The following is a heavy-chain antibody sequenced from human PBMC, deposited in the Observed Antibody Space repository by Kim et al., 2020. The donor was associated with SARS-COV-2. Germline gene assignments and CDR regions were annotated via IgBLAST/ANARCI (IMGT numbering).Heavy chain of an antibody. D-gene: IGHD3-3*01. J-gene: IGHJ3*02. Sequence: SVKVSCKASGGTFSSYAISWVRQAPGQGLEWMGRIIPILGIANYAQKFQGRVTITADKSTSTAYMELSSLRSKDTAVYYCARAVRFLEWLSLDALDIWG. CDR3: ARAVRFLEWLSLDALDI. V-gene: IGHV1-69*04. CDR2: IIPILGIA. CDR1: GGTFSSYA.